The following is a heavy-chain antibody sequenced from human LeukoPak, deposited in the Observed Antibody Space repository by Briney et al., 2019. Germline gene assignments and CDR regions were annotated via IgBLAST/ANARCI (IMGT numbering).Heavy chain of an antibody. J-gene: IGHJ6*03. CDR1: GFTFSSYA. V-gene: IGHV3-23*01. Sequence: QPGGSLRLSCAASGFTFSSYAMSWVRQAPGKGLEWVSAICGSGGSTYYAHSVKARFTISRDNSKNTLYLQMNSLRGEDTAVYYCAKEISFMDVWGKGTTVTVSS. D-gene: IGHD3-16*02. CDR3: AKEISFMDV. CDR2: ICGSGGST.